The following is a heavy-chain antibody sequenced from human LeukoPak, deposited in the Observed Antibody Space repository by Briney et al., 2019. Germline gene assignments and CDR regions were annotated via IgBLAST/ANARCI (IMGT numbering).Heavy chain of an antibody. CDR3: AREATYSGYDRLDY. V-gene: IGHV1-18*04. Sequence: GASVKVSCKASGYTFNSYGISWVRQAPGQGLEWMGWISAYNGNTNYAQKLQGRVTMTTDTSTSTAYMELRSLRSDDTAVYYCAREATYSGYDRLDYWGQGTLVTVSS. CDR1: GYTFNSYG. D-gene: IGHD5-12*01. J-gene: IGHJ4*02. CDR2: ISAYNGNT.